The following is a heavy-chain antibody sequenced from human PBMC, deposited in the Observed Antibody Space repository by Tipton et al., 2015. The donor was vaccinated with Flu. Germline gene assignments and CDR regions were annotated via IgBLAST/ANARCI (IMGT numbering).Heavy chain of an antibody. D-gene: IGHD1-26*01. Sequence: TLSLTCTVSGGSISSYYWSWLRQPPGKGLEWIGYIYYSGSTNYNPSLKSRVTISVDTSKNQFSLKLSSVTAADTGVYYCASLRPGVGKDVWGQGTTVIVS. CDR3: ASLRPGVGKDV. J-gene: IGHJ6*02. V-gene: IGHV4-59*12. CDR1: GGSISSYY. CDR2: IYYSGST.